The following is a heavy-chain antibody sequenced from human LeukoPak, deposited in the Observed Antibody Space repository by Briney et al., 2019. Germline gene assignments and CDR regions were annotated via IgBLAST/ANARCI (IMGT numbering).Heavy chain of an antibody. D-gene: IGHD2/OR15-2a*01. CDR1: GGSFSGYY. CDR3: ARDSTALGAFDI. Sequence: KTSETLSLTCAVYGGSFSGYYWSWIRQPPGKGLEWIGEINHSGSTNYNPSLKSRVTISVDTSKNQFSLKLSSVTAADTAVYYYARDSTALGAFDIWGQGTMVTVSS. CDR2: INHSGST. V-gene: IGHV4-34*01. J-gene: IGHJ3*02.